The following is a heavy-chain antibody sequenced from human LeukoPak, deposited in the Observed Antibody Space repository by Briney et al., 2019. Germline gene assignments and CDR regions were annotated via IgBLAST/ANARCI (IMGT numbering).Heavy chain of an antibody. CDR2: ISGSGGST. V-gene: IGHV3-23*01. CDR1: GFTFSSYA. Sequence: GGSLRLSCAASGFTFSSYAMSWVRQAPGKGLEWVSAISGSGGSTYYADSVKGRFTISRDNSKNTLYLQMNSLRAEDTAVYYCATYYYDNSGYRIDAFDIWGQGTMVTVSS. D-gene: IGHD3-22*01. CDR3: ATYYYDNSGYRIDAFDI. J-gene: IGHJ3*02.